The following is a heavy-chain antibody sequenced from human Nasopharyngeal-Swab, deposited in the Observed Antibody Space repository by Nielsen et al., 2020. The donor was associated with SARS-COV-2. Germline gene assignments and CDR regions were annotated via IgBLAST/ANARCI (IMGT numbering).Heavy chain of an antibody. J-gene: IGHJ3*02. D-gene: IGHD2-2*01. Sequence: LSLTCAASGFTFSSYWMRWVRQAPGKGLEWVANIKQDGSEKYYVDSVKGRFTISRDNDKNTLYLQMNSLSAEDTAVYYCARDRDYAGAFDIWGQGTMVTVSS. V-gene: IGHV3-7*01. CDR2: IKQDGSEK. CDR3: ARDRDYAGAFDI. CDR1: GFTFSSYW.